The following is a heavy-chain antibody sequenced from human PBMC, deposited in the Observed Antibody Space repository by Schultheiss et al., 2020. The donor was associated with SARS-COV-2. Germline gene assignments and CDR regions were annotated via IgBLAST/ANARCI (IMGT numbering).Heavy chain of an antibody. J-gene: IGHJ6*03. CDR1: GFTVSSNY. D-gene: IGHD2-2*01. Sequence: GGSLRLSCAASGFTVSSNYMSWVRQAPGKGLEWVSVIYSGGSTYYADSVKGRFTISRDNSKNTLYLQMNSLRAEDTAVYYCAKDSHPCSSTSCRYYYYYYMDVWGKGTTVTVSS. CDR2: IYSGGST. CDR3: AKDSHPCSSTSCRYYYYYYMDV. V-gene: IGHV3-66*01.